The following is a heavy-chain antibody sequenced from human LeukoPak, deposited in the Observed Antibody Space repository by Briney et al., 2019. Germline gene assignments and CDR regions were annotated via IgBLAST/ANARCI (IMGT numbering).Heavy chain of an antibody. Sequence: PGRSLRLSCAASGFTFSSYGMHWARQAPGKGLEWVAVISYDGSNKYYADSVKGRFTISRDNAKNSLYLQMNSLRAEDTAVYYCARVVGGSGYNQEFDYWGQGTLVTVSS. CDR1: GFTFSSYG. CDR3: ARVVGGSGYNQEFDY. CDR2: ISYDGSNK. V-gene: IGHV3-30*03. D-gene: IGHD3-22*01. J-gene: IGHJ4*02.